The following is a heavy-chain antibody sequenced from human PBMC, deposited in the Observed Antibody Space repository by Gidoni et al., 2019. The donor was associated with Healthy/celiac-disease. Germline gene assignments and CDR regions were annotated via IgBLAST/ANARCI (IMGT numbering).Heavy chain of an antibody. V-gene: IGHV3-23*01. CDR1: GFTFSSYA. J-gene: IGHJ6*02. CDR2: ISGRGGST. Sequence: EVQLLESGGGLVQPGGSLRLSCAASGFTFSSYAMRWVRQAPGKGLDGGSAISGRGGSTYYADSVKGRLTISRDNSKNTLYLQMNSLRAEDTAVYYCAKDGGMVVVPAARYYYGMDVWGQGTTVTVSS. CDR3: AKDGGMVVVPAARYYYGMDV. D-gene: IGHD2-2*01.